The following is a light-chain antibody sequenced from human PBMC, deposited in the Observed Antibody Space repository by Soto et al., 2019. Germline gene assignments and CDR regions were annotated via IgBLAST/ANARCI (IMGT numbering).Light chain of an antibody. CDR1: QSVSSN. CDR2: GTS. Sequence: EIVMTQSPAPLSVSPGERATLSCRASQSVSSNLAWYQQKPGQAPRLLNYGTSTRATGIPARFSGSGSGTEFTLTISGLQSEDVAVYYCQHYYNWPRTFGQGTKVEIK. V-gene: IGKV3-15*01. CDR3: QHYYNWPRT. J-gene: IGKJ1*01.